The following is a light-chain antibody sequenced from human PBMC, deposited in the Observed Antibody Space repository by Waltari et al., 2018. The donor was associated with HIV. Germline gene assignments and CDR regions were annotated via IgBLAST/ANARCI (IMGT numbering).Light chain of an antibody. V-gene: IGKV3-15*01. CDR1: RGIAGN. Sequence: EIVMTQSPATLSVSPGERATLSCRASRGIAGNLAWYQQKPGQAPRLLIYGASTRATGVPARFSGGGSETDFSRTISSLQSEDFAVYYCQQYGNAAPYTVGQGSKLEIK. J-gene: IGKJ2*01. CDR3: QQYGNAAPYT. CDR2: GAS.